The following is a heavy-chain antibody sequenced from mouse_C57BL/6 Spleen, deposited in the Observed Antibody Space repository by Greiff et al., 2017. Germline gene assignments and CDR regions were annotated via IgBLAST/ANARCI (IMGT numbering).Heavy chain of an antibody. CDR2: IDPENGDT. Sequence: EVKLMESGAELVRPGASVKLSCTASGFNIKDDYMHWVKQRPEQGLEWIGWIDPENGDTEYASKFQGKATITADTSSNTAYLQLSSLTSEDTAVYYCTFDYDGPAMDYWGQGTSVTVSS. V-gene: IGHV14-4*01. CDR3: TFDYDGPAMDY. D-gene: IGHD2-4*01. CDR1: GFNIKDDY. J-gene: IGHJ4*01.